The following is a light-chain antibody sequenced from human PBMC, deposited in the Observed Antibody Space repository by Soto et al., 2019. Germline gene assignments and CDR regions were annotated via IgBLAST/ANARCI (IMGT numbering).Light chain of an antibody. CDR2: ANN. CDR3: QSYDNTLSGYV. CDR1: SSNIGAGSD. V-gene: IGLV1-40*01. Sequence: QSVLTQPPSVSGAPGQRVTVSCTGSSSNIGAGSDVHWYQQLPGIAPKLLIFANNNRPSGVSDRFSGSKSGTSASLAITGLQADDEADYYCQSYDNTLSGYVFGTGTKLTVL. J-gene: IGLJ1*01.